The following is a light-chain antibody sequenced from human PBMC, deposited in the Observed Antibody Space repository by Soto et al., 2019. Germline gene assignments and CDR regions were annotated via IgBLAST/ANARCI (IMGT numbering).Light chain of an antibody. CDR3: PQYGTSTGT. CDR2: DVS. CDR1: QSVTRTY. V-gene: IGKV3-20*01. J-gene: IGKJ1*01. Sequence: EIVLTQSPGTLSLSPGERATVSCRASQSVTRTYLAWYQHKPGQAPRLLMYDVSRRATGIPDRFSGRGVGTEFTLTISRVEPEDFAIYFCPQYGTSTGTFGQGTKGEIK.